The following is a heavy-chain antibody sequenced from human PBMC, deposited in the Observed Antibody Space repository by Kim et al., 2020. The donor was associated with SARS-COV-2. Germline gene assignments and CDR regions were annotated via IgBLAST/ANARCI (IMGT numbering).Heavy chain of an antibody. J-gene: IGHJ4*02. CDR3: ARNEDY. V-gene: IGHV1-3*01. CDR2: IDADNGNT. Sequence: ASVKVSCKASGYTFTDYAFHWVRQAPGQGLEWMGWIDADNGNTKYSQKFRGRVTITRDTSASTAYMELSSLRSEDTAVYFCARNEDYWGQGTLVTVSS. CDR1: GYTFTDYA.